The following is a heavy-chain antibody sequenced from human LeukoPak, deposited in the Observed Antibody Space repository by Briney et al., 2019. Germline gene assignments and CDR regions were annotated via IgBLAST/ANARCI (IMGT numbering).Heavy chain of an antibody. V-gene: IGHV3-11*06. CDR1: GFIFSYYY. D-gene: IGHD3-10*01. J-gene: IGHJ5*02. CDR2: ITSSSSYT. CDR3: ARDVIYYGSGSYYNWFDP. Sequence: FLRPSCVSAGFIFSYYYIWLLRPAPGKGQEMVSYITSSSSYTNYADFVNGRTTISKDNTKTSLYLQMDSLRAEDTAVYYCARDVIYYGSGSYYNWFDPWGQGTLVTVSS.